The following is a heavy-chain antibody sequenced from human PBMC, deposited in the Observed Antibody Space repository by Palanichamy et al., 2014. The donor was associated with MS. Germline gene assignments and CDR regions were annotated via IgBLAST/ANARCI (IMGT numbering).Heavy chain of an antibody. CDR3: ARLGEGSFDY. CDR1: GHNFTTHW. D-gene: IGHD3-10*01. J-gene: IGHJ4*02. V-gene: IGHV5-51*01. Sequence: EVQLVQSGAEVREPGKSLRISCKTSGHNFTTHWIAWVRQMPGKGLEWMGITYPGDSDTRYSPSFQGQVSISADKATNTAYLQWSSLKASDTATYYCARLGEGSFDYWGQGTLVIVSS. CDR2: TYPGDSDT.